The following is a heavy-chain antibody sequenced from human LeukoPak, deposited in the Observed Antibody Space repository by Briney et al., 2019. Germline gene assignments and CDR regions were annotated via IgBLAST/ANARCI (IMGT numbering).Heavy chain of an antibody. CDR1: GFTFSSYS. CDR3: AILITMVRGVEDP. Sequence: GGSLRLSCAASGFTFSSYSMNWVRQAPGKGLEWGSYISSRSSTIYYADSVKGRFTISRDNSKNTLYLQMNSLRAEDTAVYYCAILITMVRGVEDPWGQGTLVTVSS. CDR2: ISSRSSTI. D-gene: IGHD3-10*01. J-gene: IGHJ5*02. V-gene: IGHV3-48*01.